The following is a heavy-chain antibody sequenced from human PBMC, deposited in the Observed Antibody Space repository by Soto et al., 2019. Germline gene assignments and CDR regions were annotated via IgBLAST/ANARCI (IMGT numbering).Heavy chain of an antibody. Sequence: ASETLSLTCAVYGGSFSGYYWSWIRQPPGKGLEWIGEINHSGSTNYNPSLKSRVTISVDTSKNQFSLKLSSVTAADTAVYYCAREHGYYDFWSGYLLYYYGMDVWGQGTTVTVSS. D-gene: IGHD3-3*01. CDR2: INHSGST. J-gene: IGHJ6*02. CDR1: GGSFSGYY. V-gene: IGHV4-34*01. CDR3: AREHGYYDFWSGYLLYYYGMDV.